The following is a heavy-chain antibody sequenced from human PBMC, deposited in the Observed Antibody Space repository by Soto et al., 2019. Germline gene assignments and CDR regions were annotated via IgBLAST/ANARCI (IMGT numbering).Heavy chain of an antibody. D-gene: IGHD3-10*01. J-gene: IGHJ5*02. CDR3: ARGPDYYGSGNYYNPFDP. V-gene: IGHV4-4*07. Sequence: PSETLSLTCTVSGGSISSYYWSWIRQPAGKGLEWIGRIYTSGSTNYNPSLKSRVSMSVDMSKNQFSLKVTSVTAADTAVYYCARGPDYYGSGNYYNPFDPWGQGTLVTVLL. CDR2: IYTSGST. CDR1: GGSISSYY.